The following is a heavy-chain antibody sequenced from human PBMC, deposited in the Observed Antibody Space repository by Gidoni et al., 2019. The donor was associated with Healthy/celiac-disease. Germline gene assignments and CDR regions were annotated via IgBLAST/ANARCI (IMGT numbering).Heavy chain of an antibody. V-gene: IGHV4-34*01. J-gene: IGHJ2*01. CDR2: INHSGST. CDR3: ARGREPRRYSYGLRLGYFDL. D-gene: IGHD5-18*01. Sequence: HVQLQQWGAGLLKPSATLSLTCVVYGGSFSGHYWSWLRQPQGKGLEWIGEINHSGSTNSNPSLKSRVTISVDTYKNRCYLKLSSLTDAGTAMYYCARGREPRRYSYGLRLGYFDLWGRGTLVTVAS. CDR1: GGSFSGHY.